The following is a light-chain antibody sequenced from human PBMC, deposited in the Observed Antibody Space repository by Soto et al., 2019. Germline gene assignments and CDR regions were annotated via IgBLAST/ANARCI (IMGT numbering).Light chain of an antibody. V-gene: IGKV3-20*01. J-gene: IGKJ4*01. CDR1: QNINNNY. CDR3: QQYTTSLLT. CDR2: GAS. Sequence: EIVLTQSPGTLSLSPVEGATLSCRASQNINNNYLAWYQQKPGQAPRLLIHGASSRATGIPDRFSGSGSGTDFTLTISRLEPEDFAVYYWQQYTTSLLTFGGGHNVEIK.